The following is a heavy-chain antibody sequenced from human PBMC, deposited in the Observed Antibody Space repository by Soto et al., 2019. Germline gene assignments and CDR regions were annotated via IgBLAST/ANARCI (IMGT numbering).Heavy chain of an antibody. J-gene: IGHJ4*02. CDR3: ARESAVGAIDY. D-gene: IGHD1-26*01. CDR2: INQDGSEK. V-gene: IGHV3-7*01. Sequence: PGGSLRLSCAASGFTFSSYWMSWVRQAPGKGLEWVANINQDGSEKYYVDSVKGRFTISRDNAKNSLYLQMNSLRAEDTAVYYCARESAVGAIDYWGQGTLVTVSS. CDR1: GFTFSSYW.